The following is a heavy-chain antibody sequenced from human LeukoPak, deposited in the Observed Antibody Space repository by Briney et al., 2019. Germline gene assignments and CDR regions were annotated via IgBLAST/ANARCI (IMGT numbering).Heavy chain of an antibody. CDR2: ISGSGGST. CDR1: GFTFSSYW. D-gene: IGHD2-15*01. V-gene: IGHV3-23*01. CDR3: AKDCSGGSCYSR. Sequence: GGSLRLSCAASGFTFSSYWMIWVRQAPGKGLEWVSAISGSGGSTYYADSVKGRFTISRENSKNTLYLQMNSLRAEDTAVYYCAKDCSGGSCYSRWGQGTLVTVSS. J-gene: IGHJ4*02.